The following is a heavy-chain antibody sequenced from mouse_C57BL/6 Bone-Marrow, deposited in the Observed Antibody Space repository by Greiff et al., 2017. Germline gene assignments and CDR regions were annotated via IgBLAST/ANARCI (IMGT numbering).Heavy chain of an antibody. V-gene: IGHV14-3*01. J-gene: IGHJ4*01. CDR3: ARPYDGSSYAGAMDY. D-gene: IGHD1-1*01. CDR1: GFNIKNTY. Sequence: EVKLVESVAELVRPGASVKLSCTASGFNIKNTYMHWVKQRPEQGLEWIGRIDPANGNTKYAPKFQGKATITADTSSNTAYLQLSSLTSEDTAIYYCARPYDGSSYAGAMDYWGQGTSVTVSS. CDR2: IDPANGNT.